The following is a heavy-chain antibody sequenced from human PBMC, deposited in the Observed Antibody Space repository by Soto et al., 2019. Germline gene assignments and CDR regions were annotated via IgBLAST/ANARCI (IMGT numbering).Heavy chain of an antibody. D-gene: IGHD6-13*01. Sequence: PSETLSLTCTVSGGSGSNFYWNWIRQPAGKGLEWIGRIYSSGSASYNPSLRSRVTMSVDTSKNQFSLKVNSVTAADTAVYYCARSSHKESWFDPWGQGTLVTVSS. CDR1: GGSGSNFY. CDR2: IYSSGSA. CDR3: ARSSHKESWFDP. J-gene: IGHJ5*02. V-gene: IGHV4-4*07.